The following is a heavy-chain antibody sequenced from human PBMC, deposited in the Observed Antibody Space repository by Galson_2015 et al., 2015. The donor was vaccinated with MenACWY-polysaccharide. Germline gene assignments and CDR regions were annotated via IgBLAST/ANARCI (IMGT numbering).Heavy chain of an antibody. V-gene: IGHV3-23*01. J-gene: IGHJ4*02. CDR3: AKVAGPYGSGHYYDS. CDR1: GLTFSSYG. Sequence: SLRLSCAGSGLTFSSYGMGWVRQAPGKGLEWVSRLSPTTGNTYYADSVRGRFTISRDNSENTLYLQMDSLRAEDTALYYCAKVAGPYGSGHYYDSWGPGTQVTVSS. D-gene: IGHD3-10*01. CDR2: LSPTTGNT.